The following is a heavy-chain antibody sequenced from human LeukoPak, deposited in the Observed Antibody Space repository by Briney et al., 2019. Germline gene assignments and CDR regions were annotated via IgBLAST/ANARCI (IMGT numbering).Heavy chain of an antibody. CDR2: NNANSGAT. CDR3: ARGEYESSGYRSEAFDI. CDR1: GYTFTDYY. D-gene: IGHD3-22*01. Sequence: ASVKVSCKSSGYTFTDYYLHLVRQAPRQGLEWMGWNNANSGATKYAQKFQGWVTMTRDTSISTAYMELGGLRSDVTAMYYCARGEYESSGYRSEAFDIWGQGTMVTASS. J-gene: IGHJ3*02. V-gene: IGHV1-2*04.